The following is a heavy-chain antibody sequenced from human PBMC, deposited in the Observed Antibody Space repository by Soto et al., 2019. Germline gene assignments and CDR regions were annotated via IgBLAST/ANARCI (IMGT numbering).Heavy chain of an antibody. Sequence: ASVKVSCKASGGTFSSYAISWVRQAPGQGLEWMGGIIPIFGTANYAQKFQGRVTITADESTSTAYMELSSLRSEDTAVYYCARDSGGYCSGGSCYLIHFFDYWGQGTLVTVSS. CDR3: ARDSGGYCSGGSCYLIHFFDY. CDR2: IIPIFGTA. J-gene: IGHJ4*02. V-gene: IGHV1-69*13. CDR1: GGTFSSYA. D-gene: IGHD2-15*01.